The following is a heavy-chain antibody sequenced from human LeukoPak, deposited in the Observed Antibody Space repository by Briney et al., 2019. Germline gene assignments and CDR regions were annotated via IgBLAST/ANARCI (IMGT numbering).Heavy chain of an antibody. Sequence: ASVKVSCKASGYTFSNYDINWVRQATGQGLEWMGWMNPDSGNTGYAQSFQGRVTLTSDTSISTAYMELSSLRSEDTAIYYCARMSRETSDCPINWFDPWGQGTLVTVSS. CDR3: ARMSRETSDCPINWFDP. CDR2: MNPDSGNT. CDR1: GYTFSNYD. V-gene: IGHV1-8*03. J-gene: IGHJ5*02. D-gene: IGHD2-21*02.